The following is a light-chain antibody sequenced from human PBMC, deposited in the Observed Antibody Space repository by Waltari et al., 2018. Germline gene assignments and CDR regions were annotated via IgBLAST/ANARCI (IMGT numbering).Light chain of an antibody. CDR2: KVS. V-gene: IGKV2-30*02. CDR1: QSLVHSDGNTY. Sequence: DVVLTQSPLSLPVTLGQPASISCKSSQSLVHSDGNTYLAWFHQRPGQSPRRLIYKVSKRESGVPDRFSASGSGTDFTLKISRVEAEDVGVFYCMQGTHWPLTFGGGTTVEIK. CDR3: MQGTHWPLT. J-gene: IGKJ4*01.